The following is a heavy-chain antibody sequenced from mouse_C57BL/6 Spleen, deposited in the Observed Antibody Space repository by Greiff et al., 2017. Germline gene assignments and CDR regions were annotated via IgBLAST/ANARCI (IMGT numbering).Heavy chain of an antibody. CDR1: GYTFTSYW. J-gene: IGHJ4*01. Sequence: QVQLQQPGAELVKPGAPVKLSCKASGYTFTSYWMQWVKQRPGQGLEWIGEIDPSDSYTNYNQKFKGKATLTVDTSSSTAYMQLSSLTSEDSAVYYCAPTVVAKDYAMDYWGQGTSGTVSS. CDR2: IDPSDSYT. V-gene: IGHV1-50*01. D-gene: IGHD1-1*01. CDR3: APTVVAKDYAMDY.